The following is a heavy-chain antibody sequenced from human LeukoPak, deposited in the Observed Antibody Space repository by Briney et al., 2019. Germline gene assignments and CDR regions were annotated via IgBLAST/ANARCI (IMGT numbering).Heavy chain of an antibody. CDR1: GYTFTSYY. Sequence: GASVKVSCKASGYTFTSYYMHWVRQAPGQGLEWMGIINPSGGSTSYAQKFQGRVTMTRDTSTSTVYMELSSLRSEDTAMYYCARNRVGATGILAIYYYYGMDVWGQGTTVTVSS. CDR2: INPSGGST. V-gene: IGHV1-46*01. CDR3: ARNRVGATGILAIYYYYGMDV. D-gene: IGHD1-26*01. J-gene: IGHJ6*02.